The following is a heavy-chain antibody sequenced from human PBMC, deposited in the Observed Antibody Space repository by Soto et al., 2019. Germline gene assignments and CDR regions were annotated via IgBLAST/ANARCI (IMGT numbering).Heavy chain of an antibody. J-gene: IGHJ5*02. CDR2: IYYSGST. CDR1: GGSISSYY. V-gene: IGHV4-59*07. Sequence: SDTLYLTCTASGGSISSYYWSWIRQPPGKGLEWIGYIYYSGSTNYNPSLKSQVTISVDTSKNQFSLKLSSVTAADTAVYYCARVYCINGVCYNGWFDPWGQGTLVTGSS. CDR3: ARVYCINGVCYNGWFDP. D-gene: IGHD2-8*01.